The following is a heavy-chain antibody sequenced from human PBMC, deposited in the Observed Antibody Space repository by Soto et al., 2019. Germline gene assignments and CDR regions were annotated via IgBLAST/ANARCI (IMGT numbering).Heavy chain of an antibody. CDR2: IYYSGST. V-gene: IGHV4-39*01. D-gene: IGHD1-26*01. J-gene: IGHJ5*02. CDR1: GGSISSSSYY. CDR3: ARVVIASVGATTPYNWFDP. Sequence: RSLTCTVSGGSISSSSYYWGWIRQPPGKGLEWIGSIYYSGSTYYNPSLRSRVTISVDTSKNQFSLKLSSVTAADTAVYYCARVVIASVGATTPYNWFDPWGQGTLVTVSS.